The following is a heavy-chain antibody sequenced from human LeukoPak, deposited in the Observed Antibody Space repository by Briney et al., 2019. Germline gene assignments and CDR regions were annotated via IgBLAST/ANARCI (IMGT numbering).Heavy chain of an antibody. CDR1: GYAFTSYW. V-gene: IGHV5-51*01. Sequence: GESLKISCKGSGYAFTSYWIGWVRQMPGKGLEWMGIIYPGDPDTRYSPSFQGQVTISADKSISTAYLQWSSLKASDTAMYYCARHTRSGGSGLYYGMDVWGQGTTVTVSS. J-gene: IGHJ6*02. CDR2: IYPGDPDT. D-gene: IGHD1-26*01. CDR3: ARHTRSGGSGLYYGMDV.